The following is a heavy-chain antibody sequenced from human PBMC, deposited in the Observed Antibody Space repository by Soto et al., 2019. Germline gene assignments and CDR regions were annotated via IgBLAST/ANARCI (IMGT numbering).Heavy chain of an antibody. CDR3: AKDPGYYDSSGYHYYYYGMDV. V-gene: IGHV3-23*01. CDR1: GFTFSSYA. Sequence: EVQLLESGGGLVQPGGSLRLSCAASGFTFSSYAMSWVRQAPGKGLEWVSAISGSGGSTYYADSVKGRFTISRDNSKNPLYLQMNSLRAEDTAVYYCAKDPGYYDSSGYHYYYYGMDVWGQGTTVTVSS. D-gene: IGHD3-22*01. CDR2: ISGSGGST. J-gene: IGHJ6*02.